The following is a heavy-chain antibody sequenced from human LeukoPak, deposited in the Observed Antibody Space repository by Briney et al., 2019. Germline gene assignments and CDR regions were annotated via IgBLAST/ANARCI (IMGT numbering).Heavy chain of an antibody. V-gene: IGHV3-48*01. J-gene: IGHJ4*02. CDR1: GFTFSSYS. CDR2: ISSSSSTI. CDR3: AKWDIVVCNFDY. D-gene: IGHD2-15*01. Sequence: GGSLRLSCAASGFTFSSYSMNWVRQAPGKGLEWVSYISSSSSTIYYADSVKGRFTISRDNSKNTLYLQMNSLRAEDTAVYYCAKWDIVVCNFDYWGQGTLVTVSS.